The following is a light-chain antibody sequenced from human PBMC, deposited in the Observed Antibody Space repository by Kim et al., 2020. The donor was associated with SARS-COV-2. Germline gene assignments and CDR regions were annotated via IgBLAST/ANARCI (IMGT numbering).Light chain of an antibody. Sequence: VTLSCAGGSSNIGAGYDVHGYKQPPCTAPKVLIYGNNNRPSGVPDRFSGSKSGTSASLAITGLQAEYEADYNCQSYDSSLSGSFVFGTGTKVTVL. CDR1: SSNIGAGYD. CDR2: GNN. CDR3: QSYDSSLSGSFV. J-gene: IGLJ1*01. V-gene: IGLV1-40*01.